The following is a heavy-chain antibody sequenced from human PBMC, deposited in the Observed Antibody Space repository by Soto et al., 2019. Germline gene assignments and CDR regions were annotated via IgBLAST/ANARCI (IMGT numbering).Heavy chain of an antibody. CDR2: IKQDGSEK. D-gene: IGHD2-15*01. Sequence: EVQLVASGGGLVQPGGSLRLSCAASGFTFSSYWMSWVRQAPGKGLEWVANIKQDGSEKYYVDSVKGRFTISRDNAKNSLYLQMNSLRAEDTAVYYCARAPDRRYDYGMEVWGQGTTVTVSS. CDR1: GFTFSSYW. V-gene: IGHV3-7*02. CDR3: ARAPDRRYDYGMEV. J-gene: IGHJ6*02.